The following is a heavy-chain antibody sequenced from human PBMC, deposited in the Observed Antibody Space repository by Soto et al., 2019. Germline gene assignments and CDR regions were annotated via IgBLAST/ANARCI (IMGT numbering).Heavy chain of an antibody. Sequence: PSETLSLTCTVSGGSISSSSYYWSWIRQPPGKGLEWIGYIYYSGSTNYNPSLKSRVTISVDTSKNQFSLKLSSVTAADTAVYYCARDPYYDILTGFSVWGQGTLVTVSS. D-gene: IGHD3-9*01. CDR2: IYYSGST. J-gene: IGHJ4*02. CDR1: GGSISSSSYY. CDR3: ARDPYYDILTGFSV. V-gene: IGHV4-61*01.